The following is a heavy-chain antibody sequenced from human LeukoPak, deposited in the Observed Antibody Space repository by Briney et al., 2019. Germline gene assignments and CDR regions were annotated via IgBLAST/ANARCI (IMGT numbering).Heavy chain of an antibody. CDR3: AKDGWAVVLRYFDSLSDYFDY. V-gene: IGHV3-23*01. CDR2: ISGSGGST. Sequence: PGGSLRLSCAASGFTFSSYAMSWVRQAPGKGLEWVSAISGSGGSTYYADSVKGRFTISRDNSKNTLYLQMNSLRAEDTAVYYCAKDGWAVVLRYFDSLSDYFDYWGQGTLVTVSS. D-gene: IGHD3-9*01. CDR1: GFTFSSYA. J-gene: IGHJ4*02.